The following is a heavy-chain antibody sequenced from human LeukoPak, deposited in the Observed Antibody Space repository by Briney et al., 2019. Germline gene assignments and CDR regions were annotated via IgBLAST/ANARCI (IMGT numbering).Heavy chain of an antibody. D-gene: IGHD4-11*01. J-gene: IGHJ4*02. V-gene: IGHV3-21*01. CDR1: GFTFSSYS. CDR2: INSDSSLM. Sequence: PGGSLRLSCAASGFTFSSYSMNWVRQAPGKGLEWVSSINSDSSLMYYAESVKGRFTISRDNARNSLYLQINSLRAEDTALYYCIRDLFDDYSLDYWGQGALVTVSS. CDR3: IRDLFDDYSLDY.